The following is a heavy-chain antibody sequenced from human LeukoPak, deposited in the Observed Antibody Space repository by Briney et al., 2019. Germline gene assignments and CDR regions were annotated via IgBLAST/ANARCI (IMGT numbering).Heavy chain of an antibody. CDR1: GYTFTSHD. V-gene: IGHV1-8*03. CDR3: ARVISGFWTGYYDPFDI. D-gene: IGHD3/OR15-3a*01. CDR2: MNPNSGTA. J-gene: IGHJ3*02. Sequence: ASVKVSCKASGYTFTSHDINWVRQATGQGLEWMGWMNPNSGTAGYAQNFQGRVTITGDTSMSTAYMELTSLRSEDTAVYYCARVISGFWTGYYDPFDIWGQGTMVTVSS.